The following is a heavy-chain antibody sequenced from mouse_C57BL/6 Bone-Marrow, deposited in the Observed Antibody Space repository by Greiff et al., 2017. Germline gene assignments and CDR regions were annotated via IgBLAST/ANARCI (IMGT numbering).Heavy chain of an antibody. CDR1: GFTFSDFY. V-gene: IGHV7-1*01. Sequence: EVKLVESGGGLVQSGRSLRLSCATSGFTFSDFYMEWVRQAPGKGLEWIAASRNKANDYTTEYSASVKGRFIVSRDTSQSILYLQMNALGAEDTAIYYCTRDGDYDREYAMDYWGQGTSVTVSS. D-gene: IGHD2-4*01. J-gene: IGHJ4*01. CDR2: SRNKANDYTT. CDR3: TRDGDYDREYAMDY.